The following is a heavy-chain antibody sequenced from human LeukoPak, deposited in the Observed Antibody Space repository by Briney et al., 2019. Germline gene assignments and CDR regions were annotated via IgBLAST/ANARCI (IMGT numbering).Heavy chain of an antibody. CDR3: TSAMYYYDSSGYYYSGY. Sequence: QTGGSLRLSCAASGFTFSSYGMHWVRQASGKGLEWVGRIRSKANSYATAYAASVKGRFTISRDDSKNTAYLQMNSLKTEDTAVYYCTSAMYYYDSSGYYYSGYWGQGTLVTVSS. CDR2: IRSKANSYAT. CDR1: GFTFSSYG. V-gene: IGHV3-73*01. D-gene: IGHD3-22*01. J-gene: IGHJ4*02.